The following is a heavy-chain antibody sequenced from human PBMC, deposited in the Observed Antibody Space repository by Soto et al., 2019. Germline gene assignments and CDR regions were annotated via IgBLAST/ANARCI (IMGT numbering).Heavy chain of an antibody. J-gene: IGHJ4*02. CDR3: ARGVTAGVDY. D-gene: IGHD1-26*01. CDR2: MQPSSGRT. Sequence: ASVKVSCKASGYSFTSLDINWVRQTTGQGLEWMGWMQPSSGRTGYAQKFQGRVTVTRDTSINTAYMELSSLTSDDTAFYYCARGVTAGVDYWGQGTLVTVSS. CDR1: GYSFTSLD. V-gene: IGHV1-8*01.